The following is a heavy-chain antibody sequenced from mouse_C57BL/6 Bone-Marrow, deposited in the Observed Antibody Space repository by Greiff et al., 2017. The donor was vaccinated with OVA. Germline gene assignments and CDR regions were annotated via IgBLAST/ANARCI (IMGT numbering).Heavy chain of an antibody. J-gene: IGHJ4*01. CDR2: ISSGGSYT. V-gene: IGHV5-6*02. CDR3: ARRAYYSNPYAMDY. CDR1: GFTFSSYG. D-gene: IGHD2-5*01. Sequence: DVMLVESGGDLVKPGGSLKLSCAASGFTFSSYGMSWVRQTPDKRLEWVATISSGGSYTYYPDSVKGRFTISRDNAKNTLYLQMSSLKAEDTAMYYCARRAYYSNPYAMDYWGQGTSVTVSS.